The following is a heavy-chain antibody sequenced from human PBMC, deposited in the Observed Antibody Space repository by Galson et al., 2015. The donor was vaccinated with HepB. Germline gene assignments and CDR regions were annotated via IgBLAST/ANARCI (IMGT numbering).Heavy chain of an antibody. CDR3: ASSPHDAYSSSWYIFDY. CDR1: GFTFSDYY. Sequence: SLRLSCAASGFTFSDYYMSWIRQAPGKGLEWVSYISSSSSYNNYAGSVHGSITISRDNAKNSLYLQMNRLRAEDTAVYYCASSPHDAYSSSWYIFDYWGQGTVVTASS. D-gene: IGHD6-13*01. CDR2: ISSSSSYN. J-gene: IGHJ4*02. V-gene: IGHV3-11*06.